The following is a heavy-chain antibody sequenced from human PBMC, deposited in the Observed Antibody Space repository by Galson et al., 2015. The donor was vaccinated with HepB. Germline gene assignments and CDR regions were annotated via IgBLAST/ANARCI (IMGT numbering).Heavy chain of an antibody. J-gene: IGHJ3*02. V-gene: IGHV3-66*01. CDR1: GFFVSSKY. D-gene: IGHD2-21*01. CDR2: IYGGGTT. CDR3: ATHQFQGALDI. Sequence: SLRLSCAASGFFVSSKYMSWVCQAPGKGLEWVSVIYGGGTTYYADSVKGRFTISRDNSKNTVYLQMNSLRVEDTAIYHCATHQFQGALDIWGQGTMVTVSS.